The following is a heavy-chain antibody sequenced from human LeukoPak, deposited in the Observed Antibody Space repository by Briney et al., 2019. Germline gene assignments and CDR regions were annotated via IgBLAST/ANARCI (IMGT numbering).Heavy chain of an antibody. CDR3: ARAGDILTGYSTPFLDY. CDR2: ISAYNGNT. D-gene: IGHD3-9*01. CDR1: GYTFTSYG. Sequence: ASVKVSCKASGYTFTSYGISWVRQAPGQGLEWMGWISAYNGNTNYAQKLQGRVTMTTDTSTSTAYMELRSLRSGDTAVYYCARAGDILTGYSTPFLDYWGQGTLVTVSS. V-gene: IGHV1-18*01. J-gene: IGHJ4*02.